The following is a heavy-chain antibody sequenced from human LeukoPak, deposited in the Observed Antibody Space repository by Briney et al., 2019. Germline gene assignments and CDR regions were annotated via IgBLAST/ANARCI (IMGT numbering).Heavy chain of an antibody. D-gene: IGHD6-13*01. CDR1: GYTFSRHY. Sequence: ASVKVSCKASGYTFSRHYMHWERQAPGQGLEWMGIINPSGGSTSYAQKFQGRVTLTRDTSTSTVYMEVSSLRSEDTAVYYCARAAATGTHNWFDPWGQGTLVTVSS. V-gene: IGHV1-46*01. CDR2: INPSGGST. CDR3: ARAAATGTHNWFDP. J-gene: IGHJ5*02.